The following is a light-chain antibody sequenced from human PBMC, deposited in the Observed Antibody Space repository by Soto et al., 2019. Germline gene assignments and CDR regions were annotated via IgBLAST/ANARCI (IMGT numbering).Light chain of an antibody. CDR2: GAS. CDR3: QRYNDWPPWT. V-gene: IGKV3-15*01. J-gene: IGKJ1*01. CDR1: QSVSSS. Sequence: EILMTHSPGTLSVSPGESATLSCRASQSVSSSLAWYQQKPGQAPRLLIYGASTRATGIPARFSGSGSGTDFTLTISSLKSEDFAVYYCQRYNDWPPWTFGQGTKVDIK.